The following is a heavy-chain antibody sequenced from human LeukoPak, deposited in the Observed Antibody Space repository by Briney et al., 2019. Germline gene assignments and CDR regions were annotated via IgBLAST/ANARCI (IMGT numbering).Heavy chain of an antibody. J-gene: IGHJ4*02. D-gene: IGHD2-15*01. V-gene: IGHV3-30*04. CDR3: ARDFSESRVVAATPFDY. CDR1: GFTFSSYA. Sequence: GGSLRLSCAASGFTFSSYAMHWVRQAPGKGLEWVAVISYDGSNKYYADSVKGRFTISRDNSKNTLYLQMNSLRAEDTAVYYCARDFSESRVVAATPFDYWGQGTLVTVSS. CDR2: ISYDGSNK.